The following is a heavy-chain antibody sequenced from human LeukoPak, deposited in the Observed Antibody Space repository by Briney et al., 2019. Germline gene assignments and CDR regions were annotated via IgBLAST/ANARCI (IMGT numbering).Heavy chain of an antibody. D-gene: IGHD1-26*01. CDR2: ISSSSNYI. CDR3: ARELRGTTSWFDP. CDR1: GFTFSHYT. Sequence: GGSLRLSCAASGFTFSHYTMIWVRQAPGKGLEWISSISSSSNYIYYGDSVRGRFTISRDNARSSLFLQMNILRTEDTASYYLARELRGTTSWFDPWGQGTLVTVSS. V-gene: IGHV3-21*01. J-gene: IGHJ5*02.